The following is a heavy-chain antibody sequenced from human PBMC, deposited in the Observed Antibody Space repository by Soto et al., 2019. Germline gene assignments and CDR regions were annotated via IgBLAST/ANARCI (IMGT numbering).Heavy chain of an antibody. D-gene: IGHD6-19*01. Sequence: QVQLQESGPGLVKPSETLSLTCTVSGGSISSYYWSWIRQPPGKGLEWIGYIYYSGSTNYNPSLKGRVTISVETSKDQFPLKLSSVTAADTAVYYCARLGQWLVYPDYWGQGTLVTVSS. V-gene: IGHV4-59*08. CDR1: GGSISSYY. J-gene: IGHJ4*02. CDR2: IYYSGST. CDR3: ARLGQWLVYPDY.